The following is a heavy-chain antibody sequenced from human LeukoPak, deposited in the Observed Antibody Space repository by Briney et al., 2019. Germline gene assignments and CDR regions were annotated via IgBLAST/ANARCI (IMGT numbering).Heavy chain of an antibody. CDR3: ALLAVASDFDY. V-gene: IGHV3-48*03. J-gene: IGHJ4*02. Sequence: GGSLRLSCAVSGFPFSIYEMNWVRQAPGKGLEGVSNIGSSGTTRYYADSVKGRFSISRDNAKNSLYLQMNSLRVEDTGVYYCALLAVASDFDYWGQGALVTVSS. CDR1: GFPFSIYE. CDR2: IGSSGTTR. D-gene: IGHD6-19*01.